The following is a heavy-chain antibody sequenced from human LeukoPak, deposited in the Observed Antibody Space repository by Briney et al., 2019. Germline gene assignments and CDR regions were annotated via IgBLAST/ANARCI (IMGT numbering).Heavy chain of an antibody. Sequence: PGGSLRLSCAASGFTFSSYGMHWVRQAPGKGLEWVAVISYDGSNKYYADSVKGRFTISRDNSKNTLYLQMNSLRAEDTAVYYCAKDIVQWLVTYYYMDVWGKGTTVTVSS. J-gene: IGHJ6*03. CDR2: ISYDGSNK. D-gene: IGHD6-19*01. V-gene: IGHV3-30*18. CDR1: GFTFSSYG. CDR3: AKDIVQWLVTYYYMDV.